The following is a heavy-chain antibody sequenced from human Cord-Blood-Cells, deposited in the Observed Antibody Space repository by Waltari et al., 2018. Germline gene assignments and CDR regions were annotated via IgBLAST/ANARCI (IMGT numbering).Heavy chain of an antibody. J-gene: IGHJ3*02. D-gene: IGHD5-12*01. CDR3: TTGDSGYDVAFDI. V-gene: IGHV3-15*01. CDR2: IKSKTDGGTT. Sequence: EVQLVESGGGLVKPGGSLRLSCAASGFTFSNAWMSWVRQAPGKGLEWVGRIKSKTDGGTTDYAAPVKGRFTISRDDSKNTLYLQMNSLKTEDTAVYYCTTGDSGYDVAFDIWGQGTMVTVSS. CDR1: GFTFSNAW.